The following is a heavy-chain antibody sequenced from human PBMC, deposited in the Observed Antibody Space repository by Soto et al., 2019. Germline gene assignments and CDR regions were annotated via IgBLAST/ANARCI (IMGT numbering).Heavy chain of an antibody. V-gene: IGHV3-23*01. CDR3: ARDDYSNPGVFDY. CDR1: GFTFSTHA. Sequence: GGSLRLSCTASGFTFSTHAMNWVRQAAGKGLEWVSAISASGGTTYYADSVEGRFTVSRDNSNNTLYLQMSSLRAEDTAVYYCARDDYSNPGVFDYWGQGTLVTVSS. J-gene: IGHJ4*02. D-gene: IGHD4-4*01. CDR2: ISASGGTT.